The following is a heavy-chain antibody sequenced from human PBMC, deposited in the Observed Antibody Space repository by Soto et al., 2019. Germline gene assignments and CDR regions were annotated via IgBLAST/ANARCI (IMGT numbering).Heavy chain of an antibody. Sequence: VKVSCKASGYTFTSYGISWVRQAPGQGLEWMGWISAYNGNTNYAQKLQGRVTMTTDTSTSTAYMELRSLRSDDTAVYYCARARGGYGETYYFDYWGQGTLVTVSS. V-gene: IGHV1-18*01. CDR2: ISAYNGNT. CDR1: GYTFTSYG. D-gene: IGHD4-17*01. J-gene: IGHJ4*02. CDR3: ARARGGYGETYYFDY.